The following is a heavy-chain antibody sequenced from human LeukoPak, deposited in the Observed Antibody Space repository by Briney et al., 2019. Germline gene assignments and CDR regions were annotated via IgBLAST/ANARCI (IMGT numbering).Heavy chain of an antibody. CDR2: IYSGGST. J-gene: IGHJ4*02. CDR3: AKDRLGIAAANSDY. CDR1: GFTVSSNY. Sequence: PGGSLRLSCAASGFTVSSNYMSWVRQAPGKGLEWVSVIYSGGSTYYADSVKGRFTISRDNSKNTLYLQMNSLRAEDTAVYYCAKDRLGIAAANSDYWGQGTLVTVSS. D-gene: IGHD6-13*01. V-gene: IGHV3-53*01.